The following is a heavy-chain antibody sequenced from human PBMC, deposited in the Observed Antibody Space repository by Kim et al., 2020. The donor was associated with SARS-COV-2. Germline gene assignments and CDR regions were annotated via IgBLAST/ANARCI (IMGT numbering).Heavy chain of an antibody. J-gene: IGHJ6*02. D-gene: IGHD2-2*01. CDR3: AKGSSWANYYYGMDV. Sequence: GGSLRLSCAASGFTFSSYAMSWVRQAPGKGLEWVSAISGSGGSTYYADSVKGRFTISRDNSKNTLYLQMNSLRAEDTAVYYCAKGSSWANYYYGMDVWGQGTTVTVSS. CDR2: ISGSGGST. V-gene: IGHV3-23*01. CDR1: GFTFSSYA.